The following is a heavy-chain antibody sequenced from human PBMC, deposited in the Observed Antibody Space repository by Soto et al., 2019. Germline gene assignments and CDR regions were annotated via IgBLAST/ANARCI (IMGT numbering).Heavy chain of an antibody. J-gene: IGHJ5*02. V-gene: IGHV1-2*02. CDR1: GYTFTGYY. CDR3: ARARIRGTVTTAWFDP. Sequence: ASVKVSCKASGYTFTGYYMHWVRQAPRQGLEWMGWINPNSGGTNYAQKFQGRVTMTRDTSISTAYMELSRLRSDDTAVYYCARARIRGTVTTAWFDPWGQGTLVTVSS. CDR2: INPNSGGT. D-gene: IGHD4-4*01.